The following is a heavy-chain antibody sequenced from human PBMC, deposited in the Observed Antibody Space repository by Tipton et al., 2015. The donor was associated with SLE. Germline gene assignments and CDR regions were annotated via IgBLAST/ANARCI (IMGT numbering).Heavy chain of an antibody. CDR3: ARHGDSGFYGAFDI. CDR1: GGSISSYY. J-gene: IGHJ3*02. V-gene: IGHV4-59*08. CDR2: IYYSGGT. Sequence: TLSLTCTVSGGSISSYYWSWIRQPPGKGLEWIGYIYYSGGTNYNPSLKSRVTISVDTSKNQFSLKLSSVTAADTAVYYCARHGDSGFYGAFDIWGQGTMVTVSS. D-gene: IGHD2-21*01.